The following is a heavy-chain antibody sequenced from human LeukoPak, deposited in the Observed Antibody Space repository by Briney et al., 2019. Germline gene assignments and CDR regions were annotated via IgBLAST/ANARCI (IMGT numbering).Heavy chain of an antibody. Sequence: ASVKVSCKASGYTFTSYGIRWVRQAPGQGLEWMGWISAYNGNTNYAQKLQGRVTMTTDTSTSTAHMELRSLRSDDTAVYYCARDSSIAARPPYYGMDVWGQGTTVTVSS. CDR1: GYTFTSYG. D-gene: IGHD6-6*01. CDR3: ARDSSIAARPPYYGMDV. CDR2: ISAYNGNT. V-gene: IGHV1-18*01. J-gene: IGHJ6*02.